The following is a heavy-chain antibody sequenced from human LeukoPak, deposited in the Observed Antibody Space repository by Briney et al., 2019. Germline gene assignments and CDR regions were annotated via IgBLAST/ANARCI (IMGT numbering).Heavy chain of an antibody. V-gene: IGHV4-34*01. CDR2: INHSGST. J-gene: IGHJ6*02. D-gene: IGHD1-14*01. Sequence: SETLSLTCAVYGGSFSGYYWSWIRQPPGKGLEWIGEINHSGSTNYNPSLKSRVTISVDTSKNQFSLKLSSVTAADTAVYYWARADRSSRYYYYYYGMDDGGQGTTVTVSS. CDR1: GGSFSGYY. CDR3: ARADRSSRYYYYYYGMDD.